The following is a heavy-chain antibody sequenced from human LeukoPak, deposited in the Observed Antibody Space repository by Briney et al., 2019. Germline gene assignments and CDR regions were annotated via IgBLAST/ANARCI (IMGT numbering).Heavy chain of an antibody. J-gene: IGHJ4*02. D-gene: IGHD4-11*01. CDR1: GYTFTGYY. CDR3: ARDRGTTDFDY. CDR2: IIPIFGTA. Sequence: GASVKVSCKASGYTFTGYYMHWVRQAPGQGLEWMGGIIPIFGTANYAQKFQGRVTITADESTSTAYMELSSLRSEDTAVYYCARDRGTTDFDYWGQGTLVTVSS. V-gene: IGHV1-69*13.